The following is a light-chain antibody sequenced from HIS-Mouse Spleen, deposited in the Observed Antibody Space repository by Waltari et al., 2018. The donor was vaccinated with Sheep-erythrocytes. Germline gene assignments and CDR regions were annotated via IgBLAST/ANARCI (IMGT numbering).Light chain of an antibody. CDR3: CSYAGSYNHV. CDR1: SSDVGGYNY. Sequence: QSALTQPRSVSGSPGQSVTISCTGTSSDVGGYNYVSWYQQHPGKAPNLMIYDVSKRPSGVPCRFSGSKSGNTASLTISGLQAEDEADYYCCSYAGSYNHVFGTGTKVTVL. CDR2: DVS. J-gene: IGLJ1*01. V-gene: IGLV2-11*01.